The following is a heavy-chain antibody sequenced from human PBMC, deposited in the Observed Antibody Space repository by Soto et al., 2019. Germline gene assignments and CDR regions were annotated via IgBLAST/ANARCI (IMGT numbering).Heavy chain of an antibody. CDR3: VKDSLEWKWEGGMDV. CDR2: ISWNSDNI. D-gene: IGHD3-3*01. J-gene: IGHJ6*02. V-gene: IGHV3-9*01. Sequence: EVQLVESGGGLVQPGRSLRLSCGASGFTFGDYAMHWVRQVPGKGLEWVSGISWNSDNIAYADSVKGRFTISRDNAXXSLSLQMNSLRPEDTALYYCVKDSLEWKWEGGMDVWGQGTTVTVSS. CDR1: GFTFGDYA.